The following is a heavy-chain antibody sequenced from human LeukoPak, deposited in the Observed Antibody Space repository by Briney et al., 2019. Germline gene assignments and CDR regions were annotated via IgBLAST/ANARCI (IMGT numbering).Heavy chain of an antibody. Sequence: GGSLRLSCAASGFTFSSYGMHWVRQAPGKGLEWVAVISYDGSNKYHADSVKGRFTISRDNSKNTLYLQMNSLRAEDTAVYYCAKDLEDSSGYPWGYFDYWGQGTLVTVSS. CDR3: AKDLEDSSGYPWGYFDY. CDR1: GFTFSSYG. V-gene: IGHV3-30*18. J-gene: IGHJ4*02. CDR2: ISYDGSNK. D-gene: IGHD3-22*01.